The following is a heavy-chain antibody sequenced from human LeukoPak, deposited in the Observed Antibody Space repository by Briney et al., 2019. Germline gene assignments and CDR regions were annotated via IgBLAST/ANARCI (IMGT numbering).Heavy chain of an antibody. CDR3: ASFTVSSSRGRYFDY. CDR2: LYSGGTT. J-gene: IGHJ4*02. Sequence: GGSLRLSCVVSGFSVSSDYMTWVRQAPGKGLDWVSVLYSGGTTVYPDSVKGRFTISRDNAKNSLYLQMNSLRAEDTAVYYCASFTVSSSRGRYFDYWGQGTLVTVSS. V-gene: IGHV3-66*01. CDR1: GFSVSSDY. D-gene: IGHD6-13*01.